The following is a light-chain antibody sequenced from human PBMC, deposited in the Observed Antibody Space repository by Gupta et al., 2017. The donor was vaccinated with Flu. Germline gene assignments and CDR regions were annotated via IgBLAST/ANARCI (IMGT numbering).Light chain of an antibody. CDR3: QQENSSPWT. CDR2: KAS. CDR1: QSISSW. Sequence: DIQMTQSPSTLSASVGDRVTITCRASQSISSWLAWYQQKPGKAPKLLIYKASSLESGVPSRFSSSGSGTEFTLTISSLQPDDFATYYCQQENSSPWTFGQGTKVEIK. V-gene: IGKV1-5*03. J-gene: IGKJ1*01.